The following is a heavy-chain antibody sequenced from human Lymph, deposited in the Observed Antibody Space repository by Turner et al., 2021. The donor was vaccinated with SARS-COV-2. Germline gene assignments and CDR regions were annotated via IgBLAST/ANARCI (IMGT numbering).Heavy chain of an antibody. CDR2: IYYSGST. D-gene: IGHD1-26*01. V-gene: IGHV4-59*08. CDR3: ARQRVGASIDTPWFDP. J-gene: IGHJ5*02. Sequence: QVQLQESGPGLVKPSETLSLTCTVSGDSISSYYWSWIRQPPGKGLESIGYIYYSGSTNYNPSLKSRVTISVDTSKNSVTAADTAVYYCARQRVGASIDTPWFDPWGQGTLVTVSS. CDR1: GDSISSYY.